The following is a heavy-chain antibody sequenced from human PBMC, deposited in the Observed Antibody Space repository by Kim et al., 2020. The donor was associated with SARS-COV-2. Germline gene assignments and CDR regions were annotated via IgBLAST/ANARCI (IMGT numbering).Heavy chain of an antibody. J-gene: IGHJ5*01. CDR1: GFTFSDFA. CDR2: ISFKGREK. V-gene: IGHV3-30-3*02. Sequence: GSLRLSRAASGFTFSDFAMHWVRQAPGKGLEWMSFISFKGREKYFADSVKGRFTVSRDNSKNISYLEMNSLTRDDTAIYYCVKPLRGLLPPSPFESWGQGILVTVSS. CDR3: VKPLRGLLPPSPFES. D-gene: IGHD2-15*01.